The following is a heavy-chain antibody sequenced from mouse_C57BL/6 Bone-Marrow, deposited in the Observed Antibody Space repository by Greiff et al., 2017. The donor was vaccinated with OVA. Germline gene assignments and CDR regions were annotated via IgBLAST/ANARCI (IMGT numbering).Heavy chain of an antibody. CDR2: LSNLAYSI. CDR3: ARPSYDYGYYAMDY. V-gene: IGHV5-15*01. J-gene: IGHJ4*01. D-gene: IGHD2-4*01. Sequence: EVKLMESGGGLVQPGGSLKLSCAASGFTFSDYGMAWVRQAPRKGPEWVAFLSNLAYSIYYADTVTGRFTISRENAKNTLYLEMSSLRSEDTAMYYCARPSYDYGYYAMDYWGQGTSVTVSS. CDR1: GFTFSDYG.